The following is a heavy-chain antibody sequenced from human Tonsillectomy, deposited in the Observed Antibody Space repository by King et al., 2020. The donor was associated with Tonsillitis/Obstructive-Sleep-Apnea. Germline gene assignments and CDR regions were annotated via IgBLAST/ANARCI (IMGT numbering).Heavy chain of an antibody. CDR2: IYKSGST. V-gene: IGHV4-39*01. CDR3: GAALGTVTTYTDY. J-gene: IGHJ4*02. Sequence: QLQESGPGLVKPSETLYLTCTVSGGSISSSSFYWGWIGQPPGKGLEWIGSIYKSGSTSYNPSLKSRVTISVDTSSNQFSLTLSSVTAADTAVYYCGAALGTVTTYTDYWGQGTLVTVSS. D-gene: IGHD4-17*01. CDR1: GGSISSSSFY.